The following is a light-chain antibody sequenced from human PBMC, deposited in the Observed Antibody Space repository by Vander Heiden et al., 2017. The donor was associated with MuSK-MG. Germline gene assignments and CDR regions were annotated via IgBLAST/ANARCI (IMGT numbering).Light chain of an antibody. CDR3: QVWDSSSVV. V-gene: IGLV3-21*02. CDR2: DDS. Sequence: SYVLTQPPSVSVAPGQTARLPCGGNNIGSKSGHWYQQKPGHAPVLVVDDDSDRALGIPERVSGSNTGNTATLTSSRVEAGDEADYYCQVWDSSSVVFGGGTKLTVL. J-gene: IGLJ2*01. CDR1: NIGSKS.